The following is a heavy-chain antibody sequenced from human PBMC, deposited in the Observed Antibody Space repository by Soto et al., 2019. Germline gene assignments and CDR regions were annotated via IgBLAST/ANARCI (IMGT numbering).Heavy chain of an antibody. Sequence: ASVKVSCKTSGYIFTTYTLHWVRQAPGQRLEWMGWINAANGDTKYSRNFQGRVTITRDTSANTAYLELSNLRSEDTAVYYCGGATCYSGWFDPWGQGTLVTVSS. CDR3: GGATCYSGWFDP. V-gene: IGHV1-3*01. D-gene: IGHD2-15*01. CDR2: INAANGDT. CDR1: GYIFTTYT. J-gene: IGHJ5*02.